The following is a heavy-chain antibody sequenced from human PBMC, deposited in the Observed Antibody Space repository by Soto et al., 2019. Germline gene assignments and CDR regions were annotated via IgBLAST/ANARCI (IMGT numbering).Heavy chain of an antibody. V-gene: IGHV3-23*01. CDR2: ISGSGGST. D-gene: IGHD1-1*01. Sequence: EVQLLESGGGLVQPGGSLRLSCAASGFTFSNYAMTWVRQAPGKGLEWVSAISGSGGSTYYADSVKGRFTISRDNSKSTLYLQMNSLTAEDTAVYYCAKYRPGDYYYGMDVWGQGTTVTVSS. CDR1: GFTFSNYA. CDR3: AKYRPGDYYYGMDV. J-gene: IGHJ6*02.